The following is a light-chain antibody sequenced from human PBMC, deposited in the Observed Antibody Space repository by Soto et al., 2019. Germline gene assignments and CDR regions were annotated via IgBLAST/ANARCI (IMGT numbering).Light chain of an antibody. CDR1: NSNLGAGYD. Sequence: QSVLTQPPSVSGAPGQRVTISCTGNNSNLGAGYDVHWYQQLPGAAPKLVIFGNRNRPSGVPDRLSGSKSGTSASLAISGLRSEDEADYYCATRDNSLSRWVFGGGTKVTVL. CDR2: GNR. CDR3: ATRDNSLSRWV. J-gene: IGLJ3*02. V-gene: IGLV1-40*01.